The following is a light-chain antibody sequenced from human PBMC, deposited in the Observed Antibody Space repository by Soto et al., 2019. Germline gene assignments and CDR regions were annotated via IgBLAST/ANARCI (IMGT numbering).Light chain of an antibody. V-gene: IGLV2-14*01. J-gene: IGLJ1*01. CDR1: NSDVGGYNY. Sequence: QSVLTQPASVSGSPGQSITISCTGTNSDVGGYNYVSWYQQHPITAPKLMIYDVTNRPSGVSDPFSGSKSGNTASLTISRLQAEDEADYCCSSYTSSSTPYVFGTGTKGTV. CDR2: DVT. CDR3: SSYTSSSTPYV.